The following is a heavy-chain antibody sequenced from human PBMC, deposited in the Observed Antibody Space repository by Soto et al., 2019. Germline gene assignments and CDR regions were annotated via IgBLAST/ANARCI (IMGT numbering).Heavy chain of an antibody. CDR1: GFTFRIYS. Sequence: EVQLVESGGGLVRPGGSLRLSCAASGFTFRIYSMNWVRQAPGKGLEWVSYISSSSSTIYYADSVKGRFTISRDNARNSLYLQMNSLRAEDTAVYYCARDGAYGDYVKYVFDIWGQGTMVTVSS. D-gene: IGHD4-17*01. CDR2: ISSSSSTI. CDR3: ARDGAYGDYVKYVFDI. V-gene: IGHV3-48*01. J-gene: IGHJ3*02.